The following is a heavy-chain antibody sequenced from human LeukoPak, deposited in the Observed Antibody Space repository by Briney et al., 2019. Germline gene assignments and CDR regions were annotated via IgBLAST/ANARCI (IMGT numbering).Heavy chain of an antibody. CDR1: GFTFSSYS. CDR3: AKDHPTQYYFDY. J-gene: IGHJ4*02. Sequence: GGSLRLSCAASGFTFSSYSMNWVRQAPGKGLEWVSSISSSSSYIYYADSVKGRFTISRDNAKNSLYLQMNSLRAEDTAVYYCAKDHPTQYYFDYWGQGTLVTVSS. CDR2: ISSSSSYI. V-gene: IGHV3-21*01.